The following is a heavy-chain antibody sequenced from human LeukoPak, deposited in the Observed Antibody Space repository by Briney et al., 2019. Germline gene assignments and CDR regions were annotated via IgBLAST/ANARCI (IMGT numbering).Heavy chain of an antibody. D-gene: IGHD2-2*01. CDR3: ARDPGSGYCSSTASCYRLTYFDY. CDR2: ISFDGNK. V-gene: IGHV3-30*04. Sequence: GRSLRLSCAASGFNLSTYAIHWVRQAPDKGLESVAVISFDGNKYYADSVTGRFTTSRDNSKSMLYLQMNSLRPEDTAIYYCARDPGSGYCSSTASCYRLTYFDYWGQGTLVTVSS. J-gene: IGHJ4*02. CDR1: GFNLSTYA.